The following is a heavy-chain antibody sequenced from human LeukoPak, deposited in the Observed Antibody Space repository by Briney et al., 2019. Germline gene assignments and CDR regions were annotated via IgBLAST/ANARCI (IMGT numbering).Heavy chain of an antibody. J-gene: IGHJ4*02. Sequence: PGGSLRLSCAASGFTFSSYAMHWVRQAPGKGLEWVAVISYDGSNKYYADSVKGRFTISRDNSKNTLYLQMSSLRAEDTAVYYCARMYYYDSSGNFDYWGQGTLVTVSS. CDR2: ISYDGSNK. V-gene: IGHV3-30-3*01. CDR1: GFTFSSYA. CDR3: ARMYYYDSSGNFDY. D-gene: IGHD3-22*01.